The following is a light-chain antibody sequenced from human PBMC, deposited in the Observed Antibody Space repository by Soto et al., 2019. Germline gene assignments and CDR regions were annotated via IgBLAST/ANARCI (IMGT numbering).Light chain of an antibody. CDR1: QSISSW. CDR3: QQYNSPYT. Sequence: DIQMTQYPSTLSAYVGDRVTITCRASQSISSWLAWYQQKPGKAPKLLIYKASSLESGVPSRFSGSGSGTEFTLTISSLQPDDFATYYCQQYNSPYTFGQGTKVDI. CDR2: KAS. V-gene: IGKV1-5*03. J-gene: IGKJ2*01.